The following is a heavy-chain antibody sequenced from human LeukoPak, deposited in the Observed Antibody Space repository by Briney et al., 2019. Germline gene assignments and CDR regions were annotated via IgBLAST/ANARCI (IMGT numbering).Heavy chain of an antibody. CDR1: GYTFTNYG. CDR2: ISAYNGDT. D-gene: IGHD3-22*01. Sequence: ASVKVSCKASGYTFTNYGLIWVRQAPRQGREWMGWISAYNGDTKYGQKFQGRVTMTTDKTTSTAHMELRNVRSDDTAVYYCARSHSGSLRAPFDYWGQGTLVTVSS. V-gene: IGHV1-18*01. CDR3: ARSHSGSLRAPFDY. J-gene: IGHJ4*02.